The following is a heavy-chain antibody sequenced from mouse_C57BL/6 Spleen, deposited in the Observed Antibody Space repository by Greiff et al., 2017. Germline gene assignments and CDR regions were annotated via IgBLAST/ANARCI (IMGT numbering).Heavy chain of an antibody. CDR1: GYTFTSYW. Sequence: VQLQQPGAELVMPGASVKLSCKASGYTFTSYWMHWVKQRPGQGLEWIGEIDPSDSYTNYNQQFKGKSTLTVDKSSSTAYMQLSSLTSEDSAVYYCARSDYYYGSSHFDYWGQGTTLTVSS. CDR3: ARSDYYYGSSHFDY. V-gene: IGHV1-69*01. CDR2: IDPSDSYT. J-gene: IGHJ2*01. D-gene: IGHD1-1*01.